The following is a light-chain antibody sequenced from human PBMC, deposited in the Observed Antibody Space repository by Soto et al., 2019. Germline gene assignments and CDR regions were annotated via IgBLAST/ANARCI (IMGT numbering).Light chain of an antibody. Sequence: QTEVTQEPSLTVSPGGTVTLTCGSSTGAVTSGHYPYWFQQKPGQAPTTLIYDAATKHSWTPARFSGSLLGGKAALTLSGAQPEDEAEYYCLLSYSGDWVFGGGTKLTVL. CDR1: TGAVTSGHY. CDR2: DAA. CDR3: LLSYSGDWV. V-gene: IGLV7-46*01. J-gene: IGLJ3*02.